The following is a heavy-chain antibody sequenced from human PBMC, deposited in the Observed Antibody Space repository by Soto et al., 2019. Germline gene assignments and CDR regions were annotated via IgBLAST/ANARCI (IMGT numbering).Heavy chain of an antibody. J-gene: IGHJ4*02. CDR1: GYTFTSYD. V-gene: IGHV1-18*01. Sequence: QVQLVQSGAEVKKPGASVKVSCKASGYTFTSYDISWVRQAPGQGLEWMGWISAYKGNTNYAQKLQGRGTMTTDTPTSTAYMEPRSLSSDDTAVYYCERVRDGGYSRVWGQGTLVTVSS. CDR3: ERVRDGGYSRV. D-gene: IGHD2-15*01. CDR2: ISAYKGNT.